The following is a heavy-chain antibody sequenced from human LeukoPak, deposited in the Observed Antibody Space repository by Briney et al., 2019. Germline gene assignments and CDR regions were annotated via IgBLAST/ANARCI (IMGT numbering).Heavy chain of an antibody. CDR1: GYTLTNYC. D-gene: IGHD3-22*01. V-gene: IGHV1-2*06. J-gene: IGHJ4*02. Sequence: PGASVKLSCKASGYTLTNYCMHWVRQAPGQGLEWMGRMNPNSGGTYYAEKFQGRVTMTRDTSISTVYMELSKPRSDDTAVYYGARVGYYESSGYYEYWGQGTLVTVSS. CDR3: ARVGYYESSGYYEY. CDR2: MNPNSGGT.